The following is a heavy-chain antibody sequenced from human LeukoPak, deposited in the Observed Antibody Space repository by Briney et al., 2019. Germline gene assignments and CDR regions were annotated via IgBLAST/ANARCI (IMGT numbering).Heavy chain of an antibody. CDR2: ISGSGGST. CDR3: AKWEDSSGWYRHYYFDY. D-gene: IGHD6-19*01. V-gene: IGHV3-23*01. Sequence: PGGSLRLSCAASGFTFSSYGMSWVRQAPGKGLEWVSAISGSGGSTYYADSVKGRFTISRDNSKNTLYLQMNSLRAEDTAVYYCAKWEDSSGWYRHYYFDYWGQGTLVTVSS. CDR1: GFTFSSYG. J-gene: IGHJ4*02.